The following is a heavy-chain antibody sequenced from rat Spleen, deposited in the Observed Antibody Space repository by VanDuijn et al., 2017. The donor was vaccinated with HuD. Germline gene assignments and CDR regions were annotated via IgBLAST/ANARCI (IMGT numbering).Heavy chain of an antibody. J-gene: IGHJ3*01. CDR1: GYSITSNY. V-gene: IGHV3-3*01. CDR3: ARSDGVHYYLPFAD. CDR2: INSAGTT. D-gene: IGHD1-1*01. Sequence: EVQLQESGPGLVKPSQSLSLTCSVTGYSITSNYWGWIRKFPGNKMEWMGYINSAGTTNYNPSLKSRISITRDTSKNQFFLQVKSVSSEDTATYYCARSDGVHYYLPFADWGQGTLVTASS.